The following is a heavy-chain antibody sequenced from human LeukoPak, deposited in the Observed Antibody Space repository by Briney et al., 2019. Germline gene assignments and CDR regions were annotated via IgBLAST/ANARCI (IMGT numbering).Heavy chain of an antibody. CDR1: GFTFSSYG. J-gene: IGHJ4*02. D-gene: IGHD3-16*01. CDR2: ISYDGSNK. Sequence: GRSLRLSCAASGFTFSSYGMHWVRQAPGKGLEWVAVISYDGSNKYYADTVKGRFTISRDNSKNTLYLQMNSLRAEDTAVYYCAKDLHLERLRLGDLSGFVYWGQGTLVTVSS. V-gene: IGHV3-30*18. CDR3: AKDLHLERLRLGDLSGFVY.